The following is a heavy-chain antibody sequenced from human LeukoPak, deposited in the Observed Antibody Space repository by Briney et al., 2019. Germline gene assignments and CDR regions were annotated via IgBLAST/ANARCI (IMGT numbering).Heavy chain of an antibody. J-gene: IGHJ6*03. V-gene: IGHV1-69*13. CDR2: IIPIFGTA. D-gene: IGHD3-10*01. CDR1: GGTFSSYA. Sequence: SVKVSCKASGGTFSSYAISWVRQAPGQGLEWMGGIIPIFGTANYAQKFQGRVTITQDESTSTAYMELSSLRSEDTAVYYCARGPAGRITMVRGVTTYYYYYMDVWGKGTTVTVSS. CDR3: ARGPAGRITMVRGVTTYYYYYMDV.